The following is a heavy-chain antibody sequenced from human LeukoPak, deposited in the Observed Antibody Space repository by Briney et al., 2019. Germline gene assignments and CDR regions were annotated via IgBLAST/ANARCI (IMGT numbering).Heavy chain of an antibody. Sequence: SETLSLTCTVSGGSISGYYWSWIRQPPGKGLEYIGYIYYSGSTNYNPSLKSRVTISVDTSKNQFSLKLSSVTAADTAVYYCARQWQQPRQFDYWGQGTLVTVSS. CDR2: IYYSGST. CDR1: GGSISGYY. D-gene: IGHD6-13*01. CDR3: ARQWQQPRQFDY. J-gene: IGHJ4*02. V-gene: IGHV4-59*08.